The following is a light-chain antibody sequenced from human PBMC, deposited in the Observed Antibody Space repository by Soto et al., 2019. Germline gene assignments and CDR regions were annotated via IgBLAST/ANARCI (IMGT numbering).Light chain of an antibody. Sequence: DIQMTQSPSSLSASVGDRVTITCQASQDISNYLNWYQRKPGKAPKLLIYDASNLETGVPSRFSGSGSGTDFTFTISSLQPEDIATYYCQQYDNLPLTFGPGTTVDIK. CDR3: QQYDNLPLT. V-gene: IGKV1-33*01. CDR2: DAS. CDR1: QDISNY. J-gene: IGKJ3*01.